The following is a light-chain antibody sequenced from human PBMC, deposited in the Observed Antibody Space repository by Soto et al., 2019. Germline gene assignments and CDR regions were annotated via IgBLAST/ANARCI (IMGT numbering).Light chain of an antibody. J-gene: IGKJ4*01. CDR2: SAS. CDR3: QKYNSLPPT. Sequence: DFQVTQSPSSLSASVGDRITITCRASQGIMNDLAWYQQKPGKPPSLLISSASTLESGVPARFSGSGFGTDFTLIISNLQPEDVATYCCQKYNSLPPTFGGGTNVEIK. CDR1: QGIMND. V-gene: IGKV1-27*01.